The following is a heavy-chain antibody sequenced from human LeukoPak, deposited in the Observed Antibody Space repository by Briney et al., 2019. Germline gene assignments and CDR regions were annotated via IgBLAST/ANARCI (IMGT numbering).Heavy chain of an antibody. J-gene: IGHJ4*02. CDR1: VYNFNTYG. V-gene: IGHV1-18*01. Sequence: ASVKVSCKASVYNFNTYGFSWVRRAPGQGLEWMGWITMINGTTDYAEKLQGRVTMTIDTSTSTAYMELRSLRSDDTAVYYCASSLTIFGVVHWGQGTLLTVSS. CDR3: ASSLTIFGVVH. CDR2: ITMINGTT. D-gene: IGHD3-3*01.